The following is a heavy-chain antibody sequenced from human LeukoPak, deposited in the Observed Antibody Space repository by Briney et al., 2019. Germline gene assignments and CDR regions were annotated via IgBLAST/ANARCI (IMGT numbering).Heavy chain of an antibody. V-gene: IGHV3-7*01. CDR2: IRQDGGEK. D-gene: IGHD6-13*01. Sequence: PGGSLRLSCAVSGFTFSSYWMNWVRQAPGKGLEWVASIRQDGGEKSYVDSVKGRFTISRDITKNSLYLQMSSLRAEDTAVYYCARDGTAAGLYFDLWGQGTLVTVSS. CDR3: ARDGTAAGLYFDL. CDR1: GFTFSSYW. J-gene: IGHJ4*01.